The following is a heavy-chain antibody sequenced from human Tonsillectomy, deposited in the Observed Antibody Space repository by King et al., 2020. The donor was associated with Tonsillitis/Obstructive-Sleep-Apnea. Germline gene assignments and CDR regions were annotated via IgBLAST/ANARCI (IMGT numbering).Heavy chain of an antibody. CDR3: ARGDDFWSGKYYFDY. CDR2: IYPADDET. Sequence: QLVQSGAEVKKPGDALKISCKGSGYGFTSFWISWGGQMPGKGLEWRGSIYPADDETRCRPSFQGQVTISADQAISTADLQWSSLKASDTAMYFCARGDDFWSGKYYFDYWGQGTLLTVSS. D-gene: IGHD3-3*01. V-gene: IGHV5-51*01. CDR1: GYGFTSFW. J-gene: IGHJ4*02.